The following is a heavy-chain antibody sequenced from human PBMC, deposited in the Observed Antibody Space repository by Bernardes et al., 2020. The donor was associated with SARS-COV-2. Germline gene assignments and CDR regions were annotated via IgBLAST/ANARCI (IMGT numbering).Heavy chain of an antibody. V-gene: IGHV3-23*01. CDR1: GFTFSSYA. Sequence: GGSLRLSCAASGFTFSSYAMSWVRQAPGKGLEWVSAISGSGGSTYYADSVKGRFTISRDNSKNTLYLQMNSLRAEDTAVYYCAKGLRYCSGGSCYLPDYWGQGTLVTVSS. D-gene: IGHD2-15*01. J-gene: IGHJ4*02. CDR3: AKGLRYCSGGSCYLPDY. CDR2: ISGSGGST.